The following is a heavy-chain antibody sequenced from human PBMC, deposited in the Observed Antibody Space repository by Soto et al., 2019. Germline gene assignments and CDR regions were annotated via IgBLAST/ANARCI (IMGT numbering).Heavy chain of an antibody. Sequence: GGSLRLSCAASGFTFSSYAMNWVRQAPGKGLERVSYISSGSATIYYADSVKGRFTISRDNAKNSLYLQMNSLRDEDTAVYYCARDSASYSSSSGSYWYFDLWGRGTLVTVSS. V-gene: IGHV3-48*02. CDR1: GFTFSSYA. J-gene: IGHJ2*01. D-gene: IGHD6-6*01. CDR2: ISSGSATI. CDR3: ARDSASYSSSSGSYWYFDL.